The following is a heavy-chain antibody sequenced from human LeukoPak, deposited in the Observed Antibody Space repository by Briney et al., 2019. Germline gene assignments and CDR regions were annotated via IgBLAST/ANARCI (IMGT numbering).Heavy chain of an antibody. CDR2: IYHSGST. V-gene: IGHV4-38-2*02. CDR3: ARDRLDY. J-gene: IGHJ4*02. CDR1: GYSISSGYY. Sequence: SETLSLTCTVSGYSISSGYYWGWIRQPPGKGLEWIGSIYHSGSTYYNPSLKSRVTISVDTSKNQFSLKLSSVTAADTAVYYCARDRLDYWGQGTLVTVSS.